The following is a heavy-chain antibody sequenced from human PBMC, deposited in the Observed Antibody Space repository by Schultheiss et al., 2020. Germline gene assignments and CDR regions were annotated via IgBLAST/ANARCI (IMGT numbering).Heavy chain of an antibody. J-gene: IGHJ4*02. CDR2: IYTSGST. CDR1: GGSISSGSYY. Sequence: SETLSLTCTVSGGSISSGSYYWSWIRQPAGKGLEWIGRIYTSGSTNYNPSLKSRVTISVDTSKNQFSLKLSSVTAADTAVYYCARDKDYGDYWTLDSLIDSWGQGTLVTVSS. CDR3: ARDKDYGDYWTLDSLIDS. D-gene: IGHD4-17*01. V-gene: IGHV4-61*02.